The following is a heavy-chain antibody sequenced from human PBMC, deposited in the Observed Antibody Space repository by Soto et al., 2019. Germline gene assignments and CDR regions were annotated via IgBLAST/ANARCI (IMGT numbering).Heavy chain of an antibody. CDR3: ARAASSYYYDSSCHN. V-gene: IGHV1-69*13. J-gene: IGHJ4*02. CDR2: IIPIFGTA. Sequence: SVKVSCKASGGTFSSYAISWVRQAPGQGLEWMGGIIPIFGTANYAQKFQGRVTITADESTSTAYMGLSSLRSEDTAVYYCARAASSYYYDSSCHNWGQGTLVTVSS. CDR1: GGTFSSYA. D-gene: IGHD3-22*01.